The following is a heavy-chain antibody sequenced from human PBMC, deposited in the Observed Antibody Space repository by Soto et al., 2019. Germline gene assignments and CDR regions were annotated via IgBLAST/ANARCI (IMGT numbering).Heavy chain of an antibody. CDR3: ARAGAVADPGDFDY. CDR2: IYYSGST. V-gene: IGHV4-59*01. D-gene: IGHD6-19*01. J-gene: IGHJ4*02. Sequence: SLTCTVSGGSISSYYWSWIRQPPGKGLEWIGYIYYSGSTNYNPSLKSRVTISVDTSKNQFSLKLSSVTAADTAVYYCARAGAVADPGDFDYWGQGTLVTVSS. CDR1: GGSISSYY.